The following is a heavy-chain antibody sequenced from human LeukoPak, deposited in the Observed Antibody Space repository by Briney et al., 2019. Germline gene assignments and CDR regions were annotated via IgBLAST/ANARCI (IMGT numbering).Heavy chain of an antibody. CDR1: GYTFTGYY. V-gene: IGHV1-2*02. Sequence: ASVKVSCKASGYTFTGYYMHWVRQAPGQGLEWMGWINPNSGGTNYAQKFQGRVTMTRDTSISTAYMELSRLRSDDTALYYCARVRGANSIGSVGYWGQGTLVTVSS. D-gene: IGHD1-1*01. CDR2: INPNSGGT. CDR3: ARVRGANSIGSVGY. J-gene: IGHJ4*02.